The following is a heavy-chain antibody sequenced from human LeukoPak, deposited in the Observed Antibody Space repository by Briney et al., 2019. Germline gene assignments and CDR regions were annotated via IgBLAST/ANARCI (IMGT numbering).Heavy chain of an antibody. J-gene: IGHJ4*02. Sequence: GGSLRLSCAASGFTFSSYSMNWVRQAPGKGLEWVSSISSSSSYIYYADSVKGRFTISRDNAKNSLYLQMNSLRAEDTAVYYCARVGGVIVSYYFDYWGQGTLVTVSS. CDR2: ISSSSSYI. D-gene: IGHD3-16*02. V-gene: IGHV3-21*01. CDR3: ARVGGVIVSYYFDY. CDR1: GFTFSSYS.